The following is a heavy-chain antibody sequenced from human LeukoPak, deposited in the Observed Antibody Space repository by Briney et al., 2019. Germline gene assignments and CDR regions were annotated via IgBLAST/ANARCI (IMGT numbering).Heavy chain of an antibody. Sequence: SETLSLTCTVSGGSISSYYWSWIRQPPGKGLEWIGYIYYSGSTNHNPSLKSRVTISVDTSKNQFSLKLSSVTAADTAVYYCARAIDSSGWETADAFDIWGQGTMVTVSS. J-gene: IGHJ3*02. CDR3: ARAIDSSGWETADAFDI. V-gene: IGHV4-59*08. CDR2: IYYSGST. D-gene: IGHD6-19*01. CDR1: GGSISSYY.